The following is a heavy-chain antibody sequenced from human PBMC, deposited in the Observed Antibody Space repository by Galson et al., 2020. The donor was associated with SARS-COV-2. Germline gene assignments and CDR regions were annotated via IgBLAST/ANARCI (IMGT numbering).Heavy chain of an antibody. Sequence: KLSGPTLVKPTETLTLTCIVSGFSLSNARMGVSWIRQPPGKALEWLAHIFSNDEKSYSTSLKSRPTISKDTSKSQVVLTMTNTDPVDTATYDCARMQGEYQLLFGHYYYCGMDGWGQGTTVTVSS. CDR3: ARMQGEYQLLFGHYYYCGMDG. CDR2: IFSNDEK. V-gene: IGHV2-26*01. D-gene: IGHD2-2*01. J-gene: IGHJ6*02. CDR1: GFSLSNARMG.